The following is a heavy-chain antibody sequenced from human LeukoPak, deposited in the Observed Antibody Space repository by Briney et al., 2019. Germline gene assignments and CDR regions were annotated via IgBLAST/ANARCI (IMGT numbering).Heavy chain of an antibody. Sequence: GGSLRLSCAASGFTFSSYWMSWVRQAPGKGLEWVANIKEDGSEKYYVDSVKGRFTTSRDNAKNSLYLQMNSLRAEDTAVYYCAKSDYGDYFDYWGQGTLVTVSS. CDR1: GFTFSSYW. CDR2: IKEDGSEK. D-gene: IGHD4-17*01. J-gene: IGHJ4*02. CDR3: AKSDYGDYFDY. V-gene: IGHV3-7*01.